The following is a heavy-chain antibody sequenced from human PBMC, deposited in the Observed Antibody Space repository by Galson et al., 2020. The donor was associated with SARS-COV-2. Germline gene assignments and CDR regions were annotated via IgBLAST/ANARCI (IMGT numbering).Heavy chain of an antibody. J-gene: IGHJ6*02. CDR2: IYYNGNT. CDR1: GDSVSSAGYY. Sequence: SQTLSLTCTVSGDSVSSAGYYWSWLRQRPGKGLDWIGYIYYNGNTYYNPSLKSRVTISVDTSKNQFSLKLSSVSAADTAVYFCARVPGFYSSGIYYAVDVWGQGTTVTVSS. V-gene: IGHV4-31*02. D-gene: IGHD3-10*01. CDR3: ARVPGFYSSGIYYAVDV.